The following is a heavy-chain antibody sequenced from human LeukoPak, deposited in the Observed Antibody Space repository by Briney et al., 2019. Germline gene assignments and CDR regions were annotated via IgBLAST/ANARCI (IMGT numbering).Heavy chain of an antibody. CDR3: ARLGAIVVVPDAMPDWYCDL. Sequence: GESLQISSKGSGYIFTNYWIGWVRQMPGKGLEGMGMIFPGESDTIYSPSFQGQVTISADKSITTAHLQWSSLKPSDTAMYYCARLGAIVVVPDAMPDWYCDLWGRGTLVTVSS. J-gene: IGHJ2*01. V-gene: IGHV5-51*01. CDR1: GYIFTNYW. CDR2: IFPGESDT. D-gene: IGHD2-2*01.